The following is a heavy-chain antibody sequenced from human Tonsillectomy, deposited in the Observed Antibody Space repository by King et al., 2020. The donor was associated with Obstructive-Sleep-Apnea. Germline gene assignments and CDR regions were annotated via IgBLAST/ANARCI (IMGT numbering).Heavy chain of an antibody. D-gene: IGHD3-22*01. CDR1: GFTFDDYA. CDR3: AKDRSHYYYDSSGYYSAAFDI. CDR2: ISWNSGSI. V-gene: IGHV3-9*01. J-gene: IGHJ3*02. Sequence: VQLVESGGGLVQPGRSLRLSCAASGFTFDDYAMHWVRQAPGKGLEWVSGISWNSGSIGYADSVKGRFTISRDNAKNSLYLQMNSLRAEDTALYYCAKDRSHYYYDSSGYYSAAFDIWGQGTMVTVSS.